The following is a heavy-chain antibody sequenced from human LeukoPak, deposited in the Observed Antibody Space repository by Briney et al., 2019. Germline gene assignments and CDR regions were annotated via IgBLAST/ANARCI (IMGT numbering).Heavy chain of an antibody. Sequence: PSETLSLTCTVSGYSISSGYYWGWIRQPPGKGLEWIGSIYHSGSTYYNPSLKSRVTISVDTSKNQFSLKLSSVTAADTAVYYCARALPITTLWGMIVVVITPDPAFDIWGQGTMVTVSS. J-gene: IGHJ3*02. CDR1: GYSISSGYY. CDR2: IYHSGST. V-gene: IGHV4-38-2*02. CDR3: ARALPITTLWGMIVVVITPDPAFDI. D-gene: IGHD3-22*01.